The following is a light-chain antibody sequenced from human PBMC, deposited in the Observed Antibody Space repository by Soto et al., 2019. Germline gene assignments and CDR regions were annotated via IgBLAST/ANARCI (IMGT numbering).Light chain of an antibody. Sequence: QSVLTQPPSVSGAPGQTITISCTGSSSNIGADFGVHWYQQLPGAAPKLVIFVNTNRPSGVPDRFSGSKSGTSASLAITGLQAEDEADYYCQSYDRSLSGWVFGTGTK. J-gene: IGLJ3*02. V-gene: IGLV1-40*01. CDR2: VNT. CDR3: QSYDRSLSGWV. CDR1: SSNIGADFG.